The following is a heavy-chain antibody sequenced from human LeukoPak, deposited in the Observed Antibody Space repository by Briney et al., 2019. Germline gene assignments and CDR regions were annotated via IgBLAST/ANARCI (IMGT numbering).Heavy chain of an antibody. CDR3: VTWGAVPVAMDSYYYYYYMDV. D-gene: IGHD2-2*01. Sequence: GASVKVSCKVSGYTLTELSMHWVRQAPGKGLEWMGGFDPEDGKTVYAQKFQGRVTMTEDTSADTAYMELSSLRSEDTAVYYCVTWGAVPVAMDSYYYYYYMDVWGKGTTVTVSS. J-gene: IGHJ6*03. CDR2: FDPEDGKT. V-gene: IGHV1-24*01. CDR1: GYTLTELS.